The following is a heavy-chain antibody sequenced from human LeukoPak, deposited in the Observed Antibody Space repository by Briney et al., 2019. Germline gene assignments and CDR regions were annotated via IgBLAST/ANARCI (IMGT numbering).Heavy chain of an antibody. Sequence: PGGSQRLSCAASGFTFSSYAMHWVRQAPGKGLEWVAVISYDGSNKYYADSVKGRFTISRDNSKNTLYLQMNSLRAEDTAVYYCARSIRIYGDYVYYYGMDVWGQGTTVTVSS. CDR1: GFTFSSYA. V-gene: IGHV3-30*04. J-gene: IGHJ6*02. CDR2: ISYDGSNK. CDR3: ARSIRIYGDYVYYYGMDV. D-gene: IGHD4-17*01.